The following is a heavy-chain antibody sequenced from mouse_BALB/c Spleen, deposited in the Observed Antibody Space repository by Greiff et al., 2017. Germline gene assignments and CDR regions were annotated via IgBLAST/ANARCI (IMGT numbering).Heavy chain of an antibody. CDR3: AIITTVVATMDY. J-gene: IGHJ2*01. D-gene: IGHD1-1*01. Sequence: VMLVESGPGLVAPSQSLSITCTVSGFSLTSYGVSWVRQPPGKGLEWLGGIWGDGSTNYHSALISRLNISKDNSKSQVILKLNSLQADDTATYCCAIITTVVATMDYWGQGTTLTVSS. CDR2: IWGDGST. CDR1: GFSLTSYG. V-gene: IGHV2-3*01.